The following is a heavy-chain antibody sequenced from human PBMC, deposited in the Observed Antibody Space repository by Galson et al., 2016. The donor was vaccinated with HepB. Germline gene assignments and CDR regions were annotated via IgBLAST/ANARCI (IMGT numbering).Heavy chain of an antibody. Sequence: SLRLSCAASGLTFTNACMTWVRQAPGKGLEWVCRINGEAAGGTKDYAAPVKGRFYISRDDSTHTLFLHMNSLRVEDGAVYYCATVKLTTWYSFDSWGQGTLVAVSS. V-gene: IGHV3-15*01. D-gene: IGHD2-2*01. J-gene: IGHJ4*02. CDR1: GLTFTNAC. CDR3: ATVKLTTWYSFDS. CDR2: INGEAAGGTK.